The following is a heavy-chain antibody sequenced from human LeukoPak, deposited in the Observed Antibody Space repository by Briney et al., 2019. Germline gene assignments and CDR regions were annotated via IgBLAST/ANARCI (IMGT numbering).Heavy chain of an antibody. CDR1: GLTFSEHW. D-gene: IGHD3-22*01. CDR2: IKQDGSEK. CDR3: ARVLTYYYDSSGYYVDY. Sequence: GGSLRLSCAASGLTFSEHWMTWVRQAPGKGLEWVATIKQDGSEKYYLDSVKGRFTISRDNAKSSLYLQLNSLRAEDTAVYYCARVLTYYYDSSGYYVDYWGQGTLVTVSS. V-gene: IGHV3-7*01. J-gene: IGHJ4*02.